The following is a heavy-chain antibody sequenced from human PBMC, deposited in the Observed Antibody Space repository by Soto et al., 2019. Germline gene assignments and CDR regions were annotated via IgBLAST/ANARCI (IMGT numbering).Heavy chain of an antibody. CDR1: GFTFSSYG. V-gene: IGHV3-30*18. J-gene: IGHJ6*02. Sequence: GGSLRLSCAASGFTFSSYGMHWVRQAPGKGLEWVAVISYDGSNKYYADSVKGRFTISRDNSKNTLYLQMNSLRAEDTAVYYRAKVLGGNDFWSGYQLYGGGYYYYYGMDVWGQGTTVTVSS. CDR3: AKVLGGNDFWSGYQLYGGGYYYYYGMDV. D-gene: IGHD3-3*01. CDR2: ISYDGSNK.